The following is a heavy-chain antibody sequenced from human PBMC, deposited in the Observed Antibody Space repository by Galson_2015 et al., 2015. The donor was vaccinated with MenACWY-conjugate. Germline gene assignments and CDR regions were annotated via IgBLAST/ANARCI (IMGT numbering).Heavy chain of an antibody. J-gene: IGHJ4*02. V-gene: IGHV3-23*01. Sequence: SLRLSCAGSGLPFSGYGMGWVRQTPGKGLEWVSSISYVGERTYYADSVKGRFPISRDNSKNPLSLHMNSLRVEDTAVFFCAKSYYYDSNGANPEAVDYWGQGSLVTISS. CDR2: ISYVGERT. D-gene: IGHD3-22*01. CDR1: GLPFSGYG. CDR3: AKSYYYDSNGANPEAVDY.